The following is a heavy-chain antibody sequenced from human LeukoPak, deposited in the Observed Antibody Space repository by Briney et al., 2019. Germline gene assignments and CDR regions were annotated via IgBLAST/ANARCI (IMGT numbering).Heavy chain of an antibody. J-gene: IGHJ4*02. D-gene: IGHD3-22*01. CDR3: ARGRSDSSGYYYFDY. V-gene: IGHV4-31*03. Sequence: SQTLSLTCTVSGGSISSGRYYWSWIRQHPGKGLEWIGYIYYNGGTYYNPSLKSRVTISVDTSKKRFSLKLSSVTAADTAVYYCARGRSDSSGYYYFDYWGQGTLVTVSS. CDR2: IYYNGGT. CDR1: GGSISSGRYY.